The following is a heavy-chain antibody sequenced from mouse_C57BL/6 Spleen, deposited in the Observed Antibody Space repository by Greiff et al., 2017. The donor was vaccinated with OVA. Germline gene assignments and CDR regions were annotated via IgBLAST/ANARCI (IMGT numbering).Heavy chain of an antibody. D-gene: IGHD1-1*01. CDR3: ARGGYYGSSYYFDY. CDR1: GYSITSGYD. Sequence: VQLKESGPGMVKPSQSLSLTCTVTGYSITSGYDWHWIRHFPGNKLEWMGYISYSGSTNYNPSLKSRISITHDTSKNHFFLKLNSVTTEDTATYYCARGGYYGSSYYFDYWGHGTTLTVSS. CDR2: ISYSGST. J-gene: IGHJ2*01. V-gene: IGHV3-1*01.